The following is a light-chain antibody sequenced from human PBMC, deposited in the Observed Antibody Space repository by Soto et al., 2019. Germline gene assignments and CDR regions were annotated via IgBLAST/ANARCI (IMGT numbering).Light chain of an antibody. CDR3: QQANSFPPT. CDR1: QSISNW. J-gene: IGKJ5*01. V-gene: IGKV1-5*03. Sequence: DIQMTQSPSTLSASVGDRVTITCRASQSISNWLAWYQQKPGKAPKLLIYKASSLERGVPSRFSGSGSGTEFTLTISSLQPEDFATYYCQQANSFPPTFGQGTRLEIK. CDR2: KAS.